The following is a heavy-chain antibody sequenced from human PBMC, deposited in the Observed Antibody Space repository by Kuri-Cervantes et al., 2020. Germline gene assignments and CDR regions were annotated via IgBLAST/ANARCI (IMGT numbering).Heavy chain of an antibody. D-gene: IGHD3-16*01. CDR1: GYTFTGYY. Sequence: ASVKVSCKASGYTFTGYYMHWVRQAPGQGLEWMGWINPNSGGTNHAQKFQGRVTMTRDTSISTAYMELSRLRSDDTAVYYCARDLLGFGSTRFFDYWGQGALVTVSS. CDR2: INPNSGGT. CDR3: ARDLLGFGSTRFFDY. J-gene: IGHJ4*02. V-gene: IGHV1-2*02.